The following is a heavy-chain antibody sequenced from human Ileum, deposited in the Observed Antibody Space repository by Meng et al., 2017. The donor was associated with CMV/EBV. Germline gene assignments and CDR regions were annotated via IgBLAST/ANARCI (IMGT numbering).Heavy chain of an antibody. J-gene: IGHJ4*02. CDR3: VRASITMIDY. V-gene: IGHV4-39*07. Sequence: QLRAQGSGPGLVKPSETLSLTCTVSGDSISSGDYFWGWIRQPPKGLEWVASITYSGTTYYNPSLKSRVTMSVDTSKNQFSLKLNSVTAADTAVYYCVRASITMIDYWGQGTLVTVSS. CDR2: ITYSGTT. CDR1: GDSISSGDYF. D-gene: IGHD3-22*01.